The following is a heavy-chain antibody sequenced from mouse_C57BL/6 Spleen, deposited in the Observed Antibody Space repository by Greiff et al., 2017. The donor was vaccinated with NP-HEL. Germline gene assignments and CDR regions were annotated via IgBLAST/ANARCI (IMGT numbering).Heavy chain of an antibody. D-gene: IGHD1-1*01. CDR3: ARGRFHYYGSSYWYFDV. V-gene: IGHV3-1*01. CDR1: GYSITSGYD. J-gene: IGHJ1*03. CDR2: ISYSGST. Sequence: EVKLMESGPGMVKPSQSLSLTCTVTGYSITSGYDWHWIRHFPGNKLEWMGYISYSGSTNYNPSLKSRISITHDTSKNHFFLKLNSVTTEDTATYYCARGRFHYYGSSYWYFDVWGTGTTVTVSS.